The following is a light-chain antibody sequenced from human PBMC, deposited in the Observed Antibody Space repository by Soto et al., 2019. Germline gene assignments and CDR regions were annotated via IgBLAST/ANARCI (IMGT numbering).Light chain of an antibody. J-gene: IGKJ1*01. V-gene: IGKV1-5*01. CDR3: QQYNSYSWT. Sequence: DIQMTKSPSTLSSSGVXXVTXTCRASQTITRWMAWYQQKPGKAPKXXIYDASTLESGVPSRFSGSRSGTEFTLTISSLQPDDFATYYCQQYNSYSWTFGQGTKVDIK. CDR1: QTITRW. CDR2: DAS.